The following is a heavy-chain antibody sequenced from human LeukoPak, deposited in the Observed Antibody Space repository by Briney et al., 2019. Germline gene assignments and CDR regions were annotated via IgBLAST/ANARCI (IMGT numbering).Heavy chain of an antibody. J-gene: IGHJ4*02. D-gene: IGHD3-22*01. Sequence: KSSETLSLTCAVYGGSFCGYYWSWIRQPPGKGLEWIGEINHSGSTNYKPSLESRVTISIDTSKNQFSLKLSSVTAADTAVYYCARDGSGYSIYYFDYWGQGTLVTVSS. CDR1: GGSFCGYY. CDR2: INHSGST. CDR3: ARDGSGYSIYYFDY. V-gene: IGHV4-34*01.